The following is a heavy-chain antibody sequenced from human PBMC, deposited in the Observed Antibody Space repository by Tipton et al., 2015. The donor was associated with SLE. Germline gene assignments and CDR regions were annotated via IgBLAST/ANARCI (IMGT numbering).Heavy chain of an antibody. D-gene: IGHD3-3*01. CDR2: IYHSGRT. CDR3: ARHDFRAVTPDS. CDR1: GYSISSGYY. Sequence: GLVKPSETLSLTCIVSGYSISSGYYWGWIRQSPGKGLEWIGSIYHSGRTYYDPSLESRVTISVDTSKNQFSLEVSSVTAADTAVYYCARHDFRAVTPDSWGQGTLVTVSS. J-gene: IGHJ4*02. V-gene: IGHV4-38-2*02.